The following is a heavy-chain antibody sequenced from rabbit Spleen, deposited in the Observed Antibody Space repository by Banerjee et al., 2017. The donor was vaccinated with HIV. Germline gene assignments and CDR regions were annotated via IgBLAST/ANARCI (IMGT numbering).Heavy chain of an antibody. V-gene: IGHV1S40*01. Sequence: QQLVESGGGLVKPGASLTLTCTASGFSFSSSYYMCWVRQAPGKGLQWIACIDAGSSGGAAYASWAKGRFTISRTSSTTVTLQVTSLTDADTATYFCARDLAGVIGWNLNLWGQGTLVTFS. CDR3: ARDLAGVIGWNLNL. D-gene: IGHD4-1*01. CDR1: GFSFSSSYY. CDR2: IDAGSSGGA. J-gene: IGHJ4*01.